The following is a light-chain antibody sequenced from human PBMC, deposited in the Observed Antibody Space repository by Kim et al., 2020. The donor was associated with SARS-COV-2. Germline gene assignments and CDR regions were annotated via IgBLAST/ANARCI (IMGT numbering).Light chain of an antibody. CDR1: QDIRYY. CDR3: QQYDGLPLT. J-gene: IGKJ4*01. V-gene: IGKV1-33*01. CDR2: DAT. Sequence: DIQMTQSPSSLSASEGDRVTITCQASQDIRYYLNWYHQKPGKAPKLLIFDATELEPGVPSRFSGRGSGTDFTFTIKSLQPEDFGIYYCQQYDGLPLTFGGGTKVDIK.